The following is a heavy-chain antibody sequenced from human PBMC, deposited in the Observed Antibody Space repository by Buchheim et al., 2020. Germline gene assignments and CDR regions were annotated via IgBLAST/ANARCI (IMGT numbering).Heavy chain of an antibody. CDR1: GYTFTTYY. CDR3: ARESPHPMYFDY. CDR2: IKLDGGGT. J-gene: IGHJ4*02. V-gene: IGHV1-46*01. Sequence: QVQLVQSGAEVKNPGASVKVSCEASGYTFTTYYIHWVRQAPGQGLEWMGIIKLDGGGTTYAQKFQGRVTVTSDMSTSTVYMELRRLRTEDTAVYYCARESPHPMYFDYWGQGTL.